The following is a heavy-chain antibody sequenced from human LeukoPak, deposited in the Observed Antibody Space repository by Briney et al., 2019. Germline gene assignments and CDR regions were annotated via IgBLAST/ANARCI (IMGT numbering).Heavy chain of an antibody. CDR3: ARGPSGYHNT. CDR1: GFTFSSYT. D-gene: IGHD5-12*01. J-gene: IGHJ4*02. Sequence: GGSLRLSCAASGFTFSSYTMSWVRQAPGKGLEWVSSISSSSSYIYYVDSVKGRFTISRDNAKKSLYPQMNSLRAEDTALYYCARGPSGYHNTGGQGTLVTVSS. V-gene: IGHV3-21*01. CDR2: ISSSSSYI.